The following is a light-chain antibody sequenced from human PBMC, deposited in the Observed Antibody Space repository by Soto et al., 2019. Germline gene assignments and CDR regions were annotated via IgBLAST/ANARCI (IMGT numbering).Light chain of an antibody. CDR2: GAS. CDR1: QSVSSN. V-gene: IGKV3-15*01. Sequence: EIVMTQSPATLSVSPGERATLSCRASQSVSSNLAWYQQKPGQAPRLLIYGASTRATGIPARFSGSGSGTDFTLTISSLEPEDFAVYSCQQYSTSPLTFGGGTKVDI. J-gene: IGKJ4*01. CDR3: QQYSTSPLT.